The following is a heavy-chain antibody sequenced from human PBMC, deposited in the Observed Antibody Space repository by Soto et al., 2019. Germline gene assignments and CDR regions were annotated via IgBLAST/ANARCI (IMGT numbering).Heavy chain of an antibody. CDR3: ARSTTAALDWFDP. J-gene: IGHJ5*02. D-gene: IGHD6-25*01. Sequence: ASVKVSCKASGYTFTSYAMHWVRQAPGQRLEWMGWINAGNGNTKYSQKFQGRVTITRDTPASTVYMELSSLRSEDTAAYYCARSTTAALDWFDPWGQGTLVTVP. V-gene: IGHV1-3*01. CDR2: INAGNGNT. CDR1: GYTFTSYA.